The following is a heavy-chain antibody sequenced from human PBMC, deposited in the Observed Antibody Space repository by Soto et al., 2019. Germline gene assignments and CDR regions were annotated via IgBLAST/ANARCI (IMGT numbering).Heavy chain of an antibody. Sequence: PSETLSLTCAVYGGSFSGYYWSWIRQPPGKGLEWIGEINHSGSTNYNPSLKSRVTISVDTSKNQFSLKLSSVTAADTAVYYCARGSSGVVVVAATGGWFDPWGQGTLVTVSS. J-gene: IGHJ5*02. CDR1: GGSFSGYY. V-gene: IGHV4-34*01. D-gene: IGHD2-15*01. CDR2: INHSGST. CDR3: ARGSSGVVVVAATGGWFDP.